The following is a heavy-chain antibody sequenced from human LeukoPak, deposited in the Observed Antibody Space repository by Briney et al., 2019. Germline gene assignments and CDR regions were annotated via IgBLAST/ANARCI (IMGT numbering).Heavy chain of an antibody. CDR3: AEDGLPNLYYYMDV. J-gene: IGHJ6*03. D-gene: IGHD1-14*01. V-gene: IGHV3-30*02. Sequence: GGSLRLSCAASGFTFSSYGMHWVRQAPGKGLEWVAFIRYDGSNKYYADSVKGRFTISRDNSKNTLYLQMNSLRAEDTAVYYCAEDGLPNLYYYMDVWGKGTTVTVSS. CDR2: IRYDGSNK. CDR1: GFTFSSYG.